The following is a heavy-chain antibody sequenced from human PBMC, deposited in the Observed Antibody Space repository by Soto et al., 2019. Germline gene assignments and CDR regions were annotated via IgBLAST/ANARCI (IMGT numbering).Heavy chain of an antibody. J-gene: IGHJ4*02. D-gene: IGHD3-10*01. CDR3: ARSYGSGYRAFDY. V-gene: IGHV1-69*02. CDR1: GDTFTFYS. CDR2: INPILSMS. Sequence: QVQLVQSGAEVKKPGSSVRVSCKASGDTFTFYSINWVRQAPGLGLEWMGRINPILSMSNYAQRFQGRVTMTADKSTSTAYMELSSLSSEDTAMYYCARSYGSGYRAFDYWGQGDLVTVSS.